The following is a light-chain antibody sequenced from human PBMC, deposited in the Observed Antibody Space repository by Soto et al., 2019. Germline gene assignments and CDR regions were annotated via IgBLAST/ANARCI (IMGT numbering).Light chain of an antibody. CDR3: SSFTSRHTYV. J-gene: IGLJ1*01. Sequence: QSALTQPASVSGSPGQSTTISCTGTSSDIGGYNYVPWYQQLPGEAPKLIIYDVSDRPSGVYTRFSGSKSGNTASLTISGLQAEDEGDYYCSSFTSRHTYVFGTGTKLTVL. CDR2: DVS. CDR1: SSDIGGYNY. V-gene: IGLV2-14*01.